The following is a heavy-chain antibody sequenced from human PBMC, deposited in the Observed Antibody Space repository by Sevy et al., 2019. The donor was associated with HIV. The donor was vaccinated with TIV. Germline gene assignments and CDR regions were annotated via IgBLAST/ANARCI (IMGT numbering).Heavy chain of an antibody. CDR3: ATTKDYYESSGCPFDY. Sequence: ASVKVSCKVSGYTLTKLSMHWVRQAPGKGLEWMGSFDPEDGETLYAQNLQGRITMTEDTSTDTAYMELNSLRSEDTAVYYCATTKDYYESSGCPFDYWGQGTLVTVSS. D-gene: IGHD3-22*01. CDR2: FDPEDGET. J-gene: IGHJ4*02. CDR1: GYTLTKLS. V-gene: IGHV1-24*01.